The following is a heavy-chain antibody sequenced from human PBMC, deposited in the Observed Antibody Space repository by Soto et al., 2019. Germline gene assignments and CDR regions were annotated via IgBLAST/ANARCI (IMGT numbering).Heavy chain of an antibody. Sequence: GESLKISCKGSGYSFTSYWIGWVRQLPGKGLEWMGVVYPDDSDTIYSPSFQGQVTISVDKSISTAYLQWSSLKASDTAMYYCARTSMQSRGYSYGHGGMDVWGQGTTVTVSS. CDR1: GYSFTSYW. J-gene: IGHJ6*02. CDR3: ARTSMQSRGYSYGHGGMDV. V-gene: IGHV5-51*01. D-gene: IGHD5-18*01. CDR2: VYPDDSDT.